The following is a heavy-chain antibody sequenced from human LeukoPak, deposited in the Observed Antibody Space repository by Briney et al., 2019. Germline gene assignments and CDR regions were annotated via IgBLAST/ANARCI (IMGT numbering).Heavy chain of an antibody. J-gene: IGHJ4*02. CDR1: GYTFRSYG. CDR2: ISPYNGNT. V-gene: IGHV1-18*01. Sequence: ASVKVSCKASGYTFRSYGFSWARQAPGQGLEWMGWISPYNGNTNYAQKFQGRVTMTRDTSISTAYMELRRLRSDDTAVYYCARGYLYYYDVSGYPFDYWGQGTLVTVSS. CDR3: ARGYLYYYDVSGYPFDY. D-gene: IGHD3-22*01.